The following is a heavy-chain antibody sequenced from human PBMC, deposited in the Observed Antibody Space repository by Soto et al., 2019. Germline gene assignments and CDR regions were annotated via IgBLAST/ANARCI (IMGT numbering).Heavy chain of an antibody. CDR3: ARTTAVPNSLRSRYFFDY. CDR2: VYYSGTT. CDR1: GVSISSSY. Sequence: SETLSLTCTVSGVSISSSYWSWIRQPPGKRLEWIGYVYYSGTTNYNPSLKSRVTISVDLSKNQFSLRLSSVTTADTALYYCARTTAVPNSLRSRYFFDYWGQGTLVTVSS. D-gene: IGHD4-17*01. V-gene: IGHV4-59*01. J-gene: IGHJ4*02.